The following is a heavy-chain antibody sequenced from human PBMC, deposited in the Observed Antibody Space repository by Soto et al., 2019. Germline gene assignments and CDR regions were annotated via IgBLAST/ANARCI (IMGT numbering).Heavy chain of an antibody. Sequence: PGGSLRLSCAASGFTFISYSMNWVRQAPGKGLERVSSISSSSSYIYYADSVKGPFTISRDNAKNSLYLQMNSLRAGDTAVYYCARDYDFWSGYYKSGGMDVWGQRTSVTVS. D-gene: IGHD3-3*01. CDR3: ARDYDFWSGYYKSGGMDV. CDR1: GFTFISYS. CDR2: ISSSSSYI. V-gene: IGHV3-21*01. J-gene: IGHJ6*02.